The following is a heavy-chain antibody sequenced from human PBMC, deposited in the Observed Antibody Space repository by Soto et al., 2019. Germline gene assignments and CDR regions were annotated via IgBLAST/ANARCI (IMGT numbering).Heavy chain of an antibody. CDR2: ISGSGGST. CDR1: GFTFRSYA. CDR3: AKGSLISPIAVAPFDY. V-gene: IGHV3-23*01. Sequence: QPGGSLRLSCAASGFTFRSYAMSWVRQAPGKGLEWVSAISGSGGSTYYADSVKGRFTISRDNSKNTLYLQMNSLRAEDTAVYYCAKGSLISPIAVAPFDYWGQGTLVTVSS. J-gene: IGHJ4*02. D-gene: IGHD6-19*01.